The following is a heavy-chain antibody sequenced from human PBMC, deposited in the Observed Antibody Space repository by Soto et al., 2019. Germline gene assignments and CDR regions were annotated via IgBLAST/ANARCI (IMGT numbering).Heavy chain of an antibody. CDR1: GGSISSGGYY. CDR3: ARVLGNGADYYDSSGYYGPIH. D-gene: IGHD3-22*01. CDR2: IYYSGST. J-gene: IGHJ4*02. V-gene: IGHV4-31*03. Sequence: ASETLSLTCTVSGGSISSGGYYWSWIRQHPGKGLEWIGYIYYSGSTYYNPSLKSRVTISVDTSKNQFSLKLSSVTAADTAVYYCARVLGNGADYYDSSGYYGPIHWGQGTLVTVSS.